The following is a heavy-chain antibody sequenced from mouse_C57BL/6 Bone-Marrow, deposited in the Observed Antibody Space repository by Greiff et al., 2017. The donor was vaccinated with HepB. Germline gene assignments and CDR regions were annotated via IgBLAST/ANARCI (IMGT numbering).Heavy chain of an antibody. J-gene: IGHJ2*01. V-gene: IGHV3-6*01. D-gene: IGHD1-1*01. CDR1: GYSITSGYY. CDR2: ISYDGSN. Sequence: EVQLQESGPGLVKPSQSLSLTCSVTGYSITSGYYWNWIRQFPGNKLEWMGYISYDGSNNYNPSLKNRISITRDTSKNQFFLKLNSVSTEDTATFYCARYFYGSSSFFDYWGKGTTLTVSS. CDR3: ARYFYGSSSFFDY.